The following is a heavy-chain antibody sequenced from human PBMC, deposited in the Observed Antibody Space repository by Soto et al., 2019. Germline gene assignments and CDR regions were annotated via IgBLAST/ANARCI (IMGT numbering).Heavy chain of an antibody. J-gene: IGHJ6*03. CDR1: GFTFSSYS. V-gene: IGHV3-21*01. CDR2: ISSSSSYI. CDR3: AREQQFGAYYMDG. D-gene: IGHD1-1*01. Sequence: EVQLVESGGGLVKPGGSLRLSCAASGFTFSSYSMNWVRQAPGKGLEWVSSISSSSSYIYYADSVKGRITISRDNAKNSLDLQMNSLRAEDTAVYYGAREQQFGAYYMDGWGNGTTVSDSS.